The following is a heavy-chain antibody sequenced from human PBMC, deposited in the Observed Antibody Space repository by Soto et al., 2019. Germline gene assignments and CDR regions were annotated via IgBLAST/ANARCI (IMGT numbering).Heavy chain of an antibody. D-gene: IGHD3-22*01. CDR3: TTLGHYYDSSPLEV. V-gene: IGHV3-7*03. CDR1: GLTFSRYW. J-gene: IGHJ6*02. Sequence: GGSLRLSCEASGLTFSRYWMSWVRQAPGKGLEWVANIKQDGSEKYYVDSVKGRFTISRDNAKNSLYLQMNSLKTEDTAVYYCTTLGHYYDSSPLEVWGQGPTVTVFS. CDR2: IKQDGSEK.